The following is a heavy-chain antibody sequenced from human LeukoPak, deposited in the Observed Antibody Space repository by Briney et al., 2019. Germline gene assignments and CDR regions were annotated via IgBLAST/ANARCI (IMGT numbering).Heavy chain of an antibody. CDR2: ISYDGSNK. CDR1: GFTFSSYG. D-gene: IGHD3-22*01. V-gene: IGHV3-30*18. J-gene: IGHJ3*02. Sequence: GGSLRLSCAASGFTFSSYGMHWVRQAPGKGLEWVAVISYDGSNKYYADSVKGRFTISRDNSKNTLYLQMNSLRAEDTAVYYCAKDLVIVVATGAFDIWGQGTMVTVSS. CDR3: AKDLVIVVATGAFDI.